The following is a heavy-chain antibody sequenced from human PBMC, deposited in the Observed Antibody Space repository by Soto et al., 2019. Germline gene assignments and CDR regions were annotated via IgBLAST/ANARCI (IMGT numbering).Heavy chain of an antibody. J-gene: IGHJ4*02. CDR2: IWYDGSNK. Sequence: QVQLVESGGGVVQPGRSLRLSCAASGFTFSSYGMHWVRQAPGKGLEWVAVIWYDGSNKYYTDAVKGRFTISRDNSKNTLYMQMNSLRAEDPAVYYCARGYDSSGNYYGVDYWGQGTLVTVSS. V-gene: IGHV3-33*01. CDR3: ARGYDSSGNYYGVDY. CDR1: GFTFSSYG. D-gene: IGHD3-22*01.